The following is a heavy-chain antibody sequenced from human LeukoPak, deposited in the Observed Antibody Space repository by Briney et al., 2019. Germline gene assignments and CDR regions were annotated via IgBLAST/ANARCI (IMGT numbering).Heavy chain of an antibody. CDR2: ISGSGTKT. CDR3: ARHYYDSTGYYPCWIY. D-gene: IGHD3-22*01. CDR1: GFTFSTYA. J-gene: IGHJ4*02. Sequence: GGSLRLSCAVSGFTFSTYAMIWVRQAPGKGLEWVSGISGSGTKTYYADSVKGRFTISRDNSKNTVNLQMNSLRAEDTAVYYCARHYYDSTGYYPCWIYWGQGTLVSVSS. V-gene: IGHV3-23*01.